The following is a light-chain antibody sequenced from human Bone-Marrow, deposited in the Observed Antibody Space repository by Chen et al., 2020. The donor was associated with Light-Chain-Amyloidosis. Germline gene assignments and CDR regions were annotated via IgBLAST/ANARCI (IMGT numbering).Light chain of an antibody. V-gene: IGLV3-21*02. CDR1: NIGSTS. Sequence: SYVLTQPSSVAVDPGQTAKIACGGNNIGSTSVHWYQQTPGQAPLLVVYDDSDRPSGIPKRLSGSNSGNTATLTISGVEAGDEADYYCQVWDRSSDRPVFGGGTKLTVL. J-gene: IGLJ3*02. CDR3: QVWDRSSDRPV. CDR2: DDS.